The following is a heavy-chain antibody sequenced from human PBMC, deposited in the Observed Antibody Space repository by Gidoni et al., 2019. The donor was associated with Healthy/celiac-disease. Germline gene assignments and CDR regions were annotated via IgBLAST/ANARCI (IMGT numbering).Heavy chain of an antibody. CDR2: INHSGST. V-gene: IGHV4-34*01. J-gene: IGHJ4*02. CDR1: GGSFSGYY. D-gene: IGHD2-2*02. CDR3: ASRGSDCSSTSCYTPFDY. Sequence: QVQLQQWLAGLLHPSETMSLTCAVYGGSFSGYYWCWIRQPPGKGLEWIGEINHSGSTNYNPSLKSRVTISVDTSKNQFSLKLSSVTTADTAVYYCASRGSDCSSTSCYTPFDYWGQGTLVTVSA.